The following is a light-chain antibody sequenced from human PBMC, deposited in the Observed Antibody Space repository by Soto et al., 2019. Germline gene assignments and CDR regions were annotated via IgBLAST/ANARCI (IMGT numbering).Light chain of an antibody. CDR2: GAS. CDR1: QSVDIS. CDR3: QQYRSWPRT. Sequence: EIVLTQSPATLSVSPGERVTLSCRASQSVDISLAWYQQKPGQAPRHLIYGASTRATDMPGTFSGRGSGTEFTLTISSLRPEDFGVYYCQQYRSWPRTFGQGTKVEIK. J-gene: IGKJ1*01. V-gene: IGKV3-15*01.